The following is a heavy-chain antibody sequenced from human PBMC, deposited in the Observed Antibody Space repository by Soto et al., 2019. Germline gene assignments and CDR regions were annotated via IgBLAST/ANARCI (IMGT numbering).Heavy chain of an antibody. V-gene: IGHV4-59*08. J-gene: IGHJ6*02. D-gene: IGHD6-13*01. CDR2: IYYSAST. CDR3: ARGSSRFQDHYYYYAMDV. CDR1: GCSISSYY. Sequence: SETLSLTCTVSGCSISSYYWSWIRQPPGKGLGWIGYIYYSASTNYSPSLKSRVTISVDTSKNQFSLNLSSVTAEDTAVYYCARGSSRFQDHYYYYAMDVWGQGTTVTVSS.